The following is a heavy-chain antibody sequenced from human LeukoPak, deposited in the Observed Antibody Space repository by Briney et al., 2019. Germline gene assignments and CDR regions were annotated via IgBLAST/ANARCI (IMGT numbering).Heavy chain of an antibody. D-gene: IGHD1-26*01. V-gene: IGHV1-69*05. J-gene: IGHJ3*02. CDR3: AVPYSGSYADAFDI. CDR1: GGTFSSYA. CDR2: IIPIFGTA. Sequence: GASVKVSCKASGGTFSSYAISWVRQAPGQGLEWMGGIIPIFGTANYTQKFQGRVTITTDESTSTAYMELSSLRSEDAAVYYCAVPYSGSYADAFDIRGQGTMVTVSS.